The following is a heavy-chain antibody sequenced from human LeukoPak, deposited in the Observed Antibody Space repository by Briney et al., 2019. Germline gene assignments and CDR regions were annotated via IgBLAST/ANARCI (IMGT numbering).Heavy chain of an antibody. CDR1: GLTFSSYA. J-gene: IGHJ4*02. CDR2: ISGSGGST. V-gene: IGHV3-23*01. Sequence: GGSLRLSCAASGLTFSSYAMSWVRQAPGKGLEWVSAISGSGGSTYYADSVKGRFTISRDNSKNTPYLQMNSLRAEDTAVDYCAKDSSTPPLDYFDYWGQGTLVTVSS. D-gene: IGHD6-6*01. CDR3: AKDSSTPPLDYFDY.